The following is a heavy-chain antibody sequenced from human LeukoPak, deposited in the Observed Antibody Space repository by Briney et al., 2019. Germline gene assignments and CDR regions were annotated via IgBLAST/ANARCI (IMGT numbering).Heavy chain of an antibody. CDR3: ARDRYCSGGSCYSTGDY. J-gene: IGHJ4*02. V-gene: IGHV1-18*01. D-gene: IGHD2-15*01. Sequence: ASVKASCKASVYTFTSYGISWVRQAPGQGLEWMGWISAYNGNTNYAQKLQGRVTMTTDTSTSTAYMELRSLRSDDTAVYYCARDRYCSGGSCYSTGDYWGQGTLVTVSS. CDR2: ISAYNGNT. CDR1: VYTFTSYG.